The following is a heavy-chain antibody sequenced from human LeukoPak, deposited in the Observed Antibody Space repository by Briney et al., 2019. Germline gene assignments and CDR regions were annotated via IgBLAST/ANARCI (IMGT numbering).Heavy chain of an antibody. J-gene: IGHJ4*02. CDR3: AKDRSIGTYYTFDH. CDR1: GFTFSDYA. CDR2: ISGSGVMT. V-gene: IGHV3-23*01. Sequence: GGSLRLSCAASGFTFSDYAMTWVRQAPGKGLEWVATISGSGVMTYYADSVKGRFTVSGDNSKNTLYLQMSSLTAADTAVYYCAKDRSIGTYYTFDHWGQGALVTVSA. D-gene: IGHD1-26*01.